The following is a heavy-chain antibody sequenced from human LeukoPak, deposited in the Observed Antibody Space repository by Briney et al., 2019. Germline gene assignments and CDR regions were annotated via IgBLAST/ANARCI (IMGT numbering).Heavy chain of an antibody. CDR2: IYYSGST. CDR3: AREHGGYNDYPDY. J-gene: IGHJ4*02. V-gene: IGHV4-59*12. Sequence: PSETLSLTCTVSGGSISSYYWSWIRQPPGKGLEWIGYIYYSGSTNYNPSLKSRVTMSVDTSNNQFSLKLSSVTAADTAVYYCAREHGGYNDYPDYWGQGILVTVSS. CDR1: GGSISSYY. D-gene: IGHD5-18*01.